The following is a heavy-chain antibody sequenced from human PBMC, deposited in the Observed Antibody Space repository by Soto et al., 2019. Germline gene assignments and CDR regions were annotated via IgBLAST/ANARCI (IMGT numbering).Heavy chain of an antibody. CDR2: FRTSGDGGTT. J-gene: IGHJ4*02. CDR3: AKKVNSGPGSQYFDY. CDR1: GFTVSSYS. D-gene: IGHD3-10*01. V-gene: IGHV3-23*01. Sequence: GGSLRLSCAASGFTVSSYSMSWVRQAPGKGLEWVSGFRTSGDGGTTYYADSVKGRFTISRDNSKNMLFLQMNSLRAEDTAIYYCAKKVNSGPGSQYFDYWGQGTLVTVS.